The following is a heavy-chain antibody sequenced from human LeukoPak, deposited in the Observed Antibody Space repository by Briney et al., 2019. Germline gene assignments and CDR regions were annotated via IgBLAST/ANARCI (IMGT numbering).Heavy chain of an antibody. CDR1: GFDFGDYA. V-gene: IGHV3-9*01. J-gene: IGHJ4*02. Sequence: GRSLRLSCAASGFDFGDYAMHWVRQAPGKGLEWVSSISWNSGVKGYADSVKGRFTISRDNGKKSLYLQMNSLRAGDTAVYYCASRDYWGQGTLVTVSS. CDR2: ISWNSGVK. CDR3: ASRDY.